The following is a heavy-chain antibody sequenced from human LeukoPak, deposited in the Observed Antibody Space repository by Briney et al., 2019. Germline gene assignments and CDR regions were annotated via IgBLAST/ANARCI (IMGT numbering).Heavy chain of an antibody. V-gene: IGHV4-59*01. Sequence: PSETLSLTCTVSGGSISSYYWSWIRQPPGKGLEWIGYIHDSGSTNYNPSLKSRVTISVDTSKKRFSLKLSSVTAADTAMYYCARRLTIGADYFDYWGQGTLVTVSS. CDR3: ARRLTIGADYFDY. CDR2: IHDSGST. CDR1: GGSISSYY. D-gene: IGHD4-11*01. J-gene: IGHJ4*02.